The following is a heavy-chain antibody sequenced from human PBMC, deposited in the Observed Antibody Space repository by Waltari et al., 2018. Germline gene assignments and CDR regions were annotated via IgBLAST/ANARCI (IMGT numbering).Heavy chain of an antibody. CDR2: INSDGSST. Sequence: LQLQESGPGLVKPSETLSLTCTVSGGSISSSSYYWGWIRQSPGKGLVWVSRINSDGSSTNYADSVKGRFTISRDNAKNTLYLQMNSLRAEDTAVYYCARAKHSDYVPYFDYWGQGTLVTVSS. CDR1: GGSISSSSYY. J-gene: IGHJ4*02. CDR3: ARAKHSDYVPYFDY. V-gene: IGHV3-74*01. D-gene: IGHD5-12*01.